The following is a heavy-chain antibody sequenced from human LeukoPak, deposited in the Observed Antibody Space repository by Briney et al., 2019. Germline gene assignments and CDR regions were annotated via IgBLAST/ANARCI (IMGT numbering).Heavy chain of an antibody. D-gene: IGHD4-23*01. Sequence: GGSLRLSCAASGFIFSSKGMHWVRQAPGKGLEWVAFILYDGSDKYYADSVKGRFTISRDNSKGSLYLQMDSLRAEDTAVYYCAKDLAYYGGNLDSWGQGILVTVSS. CDR2: ILYDGSDK. CDR3: AKDLAYYGGNLDS. V-gene: IGHV3-30*02. J-gene: IGHJ4*02. CDR1: GFIFSSKG.